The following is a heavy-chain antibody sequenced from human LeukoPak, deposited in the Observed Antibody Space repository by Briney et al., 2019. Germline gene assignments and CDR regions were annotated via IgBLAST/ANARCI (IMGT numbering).Heavy chain of an antibody. V-gene: IGHV4-59*08. CDR1: GGSISSYY. D-gene: IGHD5-18*01. Sequence: SETLSLTCTVSGGSISSYYWSWIRQPPGKGLEWIGYIYYSGSTNYNPSLKSRVTISVDTSKNQFSLKLSSVTAADTAVYYCARHQDLGYSYGYYFDYWGQGTLVTVSS. CDR3: ARHQDLGYSYGYYFDY. J-gene: IGHJ4*02. CDR2: IYYSGST.